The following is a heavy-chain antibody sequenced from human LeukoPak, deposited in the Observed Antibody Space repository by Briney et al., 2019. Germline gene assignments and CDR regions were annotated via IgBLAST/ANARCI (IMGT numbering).Heavy chain of an antibody. Sequence: SVKVSCKASGGTFSSYAISWVRQAPGQGLEWMGRMIPIFGTANYAQKFQGRVTITTDESTSTAYMELSSLRSEDTAVYYCARGTSLWRYSFDYWGQGTLVTVSS. D-gene: IGHD2-2*01. CDR3: ARGTSLWRYSFDY. V-gene: IGHV1-69*05. CDR2: MIPIFGTA. CDR1: GGTFSSYA. J-gene: IGHJ4*02.